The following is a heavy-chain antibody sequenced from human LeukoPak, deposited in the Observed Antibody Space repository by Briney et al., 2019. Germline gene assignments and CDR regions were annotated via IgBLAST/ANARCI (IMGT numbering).Heavy chain of an antibody. J-gene: IGHJ3*02. Sequence: AGGSLRLSCAASGFTFSSYSMNWVRQAPGKGLGWVSYISSSSSTIYYADSVKGRFTISRDNAKNSLYLQMNSLRAEDTAVYYCARELTRHAFDIWGQGTMVTVSS. CDR2: ISSSSSTI. D-gene: IGHD4/OR15-4a*01. CDR1: GFTFSSYS. V-gene: IGHV3-48*01. CDR3: ARELTRHAFDI.